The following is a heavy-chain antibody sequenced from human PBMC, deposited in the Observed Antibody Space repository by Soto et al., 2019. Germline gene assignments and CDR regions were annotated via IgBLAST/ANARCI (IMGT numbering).Heavy chain of an antibody. CDR1: GGSFSGFY. J-gene: IGHJ5*02. Sequence: QVQLQQWGAGLLEPSETLSLTCGISGGSFSGFYWSWIRQSPGKGLEWIGEINHSGTTHYNPSLESRVNIWRDTSKAQFSLTVHSVTAADAAIYYCARHVLQYNGMDPWGQGTLVSVSS. CDR3: ARHVLQYNGMDP. CDR2: INHSGTT. D-gene: IGHD1-1*01. V-gene: IGHV4-34*01.